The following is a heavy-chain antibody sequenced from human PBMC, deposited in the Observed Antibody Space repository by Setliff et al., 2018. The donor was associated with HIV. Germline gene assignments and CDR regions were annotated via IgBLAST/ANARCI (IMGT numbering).Heavy chain of an antibody. CDR1: GFTFSDYG. V-gene: IGHV3-7*01. Sequence: GESLKISCAASGFTFSDYGMHWVRQAPGKGLEWVANINQDGSKKYYVDSVKGRFTISRDNAKNSLYLQMNSLTADDTAVYYCAKGCGGAGFCYYADYWGQGTVVTVSS. J-gene: IGHJ4*02. CDR2: INQDGSKK. CDR3: AKGCGGAGFCYYADY. D-gene: IGHD2-21*01.